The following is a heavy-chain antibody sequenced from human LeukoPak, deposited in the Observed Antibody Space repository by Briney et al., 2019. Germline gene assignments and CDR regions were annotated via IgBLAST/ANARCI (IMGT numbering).Heavy chain of an antibody. J-gene: IGHJ6*03. CDR2: INPSGGST. CDR3: ASTHSSGWYNYYYMDV. Sequence: ASVKVSCKASGYTFTSYYMHWVRQAPGQGLEWMGIINPSGGSTSYAQKFQGRVTMTRDTSTSTVYMELSRLRSDDTAVYYCASTHSSGWYNYYYMDVWGKGTTVTVSS. D-gene: IGHD6-19*01. CDR1: GYTFTSYY. V-gene: IGHV1-46*01.